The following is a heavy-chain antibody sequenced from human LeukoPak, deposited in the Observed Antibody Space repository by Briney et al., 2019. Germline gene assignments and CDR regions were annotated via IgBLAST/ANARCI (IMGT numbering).Heavy chain of an antibody. CDR2: IRSKAYGGTT. D-gene: IGHD2-2*01. CDR3: TRWQALHVVVPAASDY. CDR1: GFTFGDYA. J-gene: IGHJ4*02. V-gene: IGHV3-49*03. Sequence: GRSLRLSCTASGFTFGDYAMSWFRQAPGKGLEWVGFIRSKAYGGTTEYAASVKGRFTISRDDSKSIAYLQMNSLKTEDTAVYYCTRWQALHVVVPAASDYWGQGTLVTVSS.